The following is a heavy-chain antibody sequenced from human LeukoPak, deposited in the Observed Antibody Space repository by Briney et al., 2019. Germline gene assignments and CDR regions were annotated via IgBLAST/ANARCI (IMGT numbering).Heavy chain of an antibody. CDR3: ARDGMHYYYDSSGYYSNLYFDY. V-gene: IGHV1-46*01. Sequence: GASVKVSCKASGYTFISYYMHWLRQAPGQGLEWMGIINPSGGSTSYAQKFQGRVTMTRDTSTSTVYMELSSLRSEDTAVYYCARDGMHYYYDSSGYYSNLYFDYWGQGTLVTVSS. D-gene: IGHD3-22*01. CDR1: GYTFISYY. J-gene: IGHJ4*02. CDR2: INPSGGST.